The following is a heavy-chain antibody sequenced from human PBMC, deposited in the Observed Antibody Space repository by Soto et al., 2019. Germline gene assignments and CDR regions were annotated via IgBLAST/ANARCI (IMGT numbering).Heavy chain of an antibody. CDR3: AKDTNDFWSGYYSYGMDV. J-gene: IGHJ6*02. Sequence: PVGSLRLSCAASGFTFSSYAMSWVRQAPGKGLEWVSAISGSGGSTYYADSVKGRFTISRDNSKNTLYLQMNSLRAEDTAVYYCAKDTNDFWSGYYSYGMDVWGQGTTVTVSS. CDR1: GFTFSSYA. D-gene: IGHD3-3*01. CDR2: ISGSGGST. V-gene: IGHV3-23*01.